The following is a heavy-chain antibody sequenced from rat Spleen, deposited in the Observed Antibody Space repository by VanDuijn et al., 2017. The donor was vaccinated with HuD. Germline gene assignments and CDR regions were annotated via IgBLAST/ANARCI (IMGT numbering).Heavy chain of an antibody. CDR3: TREGDIRASYVMDA. Sequence: EVQLVESGGGLVQPGRSMKLSCAASGFTFSNYDMAWVRLAPTNGLEWVASISLGGDSTYYRDSVKGRFTISRDNARSVLYLQMNSLRSEDTATYYCTREGDIRASYVMDAWGQGTSVTVSS. D-gene: IGHD1-5*01. J-gene: IGHJ4*01. V-gene: IGHV5-25*01. CDR1: GFTFSNYD. CDR2: ISLGGDST.